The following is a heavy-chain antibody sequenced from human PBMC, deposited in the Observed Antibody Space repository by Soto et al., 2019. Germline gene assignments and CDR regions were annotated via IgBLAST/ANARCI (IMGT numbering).Heavy chain of an antibody. CDR2: ISYDGSNK. CDR3: AKEWQYDFWSGYSTPRTNYYYYYGMDV. D-gene: IGHD3-3*01. J-gene: IGHJ6*02. Sequence: AGGSLRLSCAASGFTFSSYGMHWVRQAPGKGLEWVAVISYDGSNKYYADSVKGRFTISRDNSKNTLYLQMNSLRAEDTAVYYCAKEWQYDFWSGYSTPRTNYYYYYGMDVWGQGTTVTVSS. V-gene: IGHV3-30*18. CDR1: GFTFSSYG.